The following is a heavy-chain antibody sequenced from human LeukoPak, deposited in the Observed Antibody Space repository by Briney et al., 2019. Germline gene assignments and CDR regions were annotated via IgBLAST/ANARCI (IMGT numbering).Heavy chain of an antibody. D-gene: IGHD1-1*01. Sequence: PGGSLRLSCAASGFTFSSYAMSWVREAPARGLEWVSSLRDNGDKLYADSLKGRFTLSTDKSRNTVYLQLNKLRDEDTAVYYCAKESWVSNADPLLWGPGNVGTVS. CDR2: LRDNGDK. V-gene: IGHV3-23*01. J-gene: IGHJ4*02. CDR3: AKESWVSNADPLL. CDR1: GFTFSSYA.